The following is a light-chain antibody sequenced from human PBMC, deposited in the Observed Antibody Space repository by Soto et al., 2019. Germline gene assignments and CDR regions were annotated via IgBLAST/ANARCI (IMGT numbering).Light chain of an antibody. CDR2: EVT. J-gene: IGLJ1*01. CDR1: NSDLGNYKY. V-gene: IGLV2-14*01. Sequence: QSLLTQPASVSGSPGQSVTIPCTGTNSDLGNYKYVSWYQQYPGKPPQLLIYEVTNRPLGVSNRFSGSKSGNTASLTISGLQAEDEADYYCSSYTTTTALYGFGNGTKVTVL. CDR3: SSYTTTTALYG.